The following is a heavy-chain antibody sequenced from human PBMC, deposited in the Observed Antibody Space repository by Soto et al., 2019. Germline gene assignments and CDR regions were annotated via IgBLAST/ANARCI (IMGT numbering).Heavy chain of an antibody. J-gene: IGHJ4*02. V-gene: IGHV5-51*01. CDR2: FYPGDSDT. D-gene: IGHD6-13*01. CDR1: GYSFTSYW. Sequence: PGESLKISCKGSGYSFTSYWIGWVRQMPGKGLEWMGIFYPGDSDTRYSPSFQGLVTISADKSINTAYLQWRSLQASDTAMYYCALSSVAAAGFDFWGPGTLVTVSS. CDR3: ALSSVAAAGFDF.